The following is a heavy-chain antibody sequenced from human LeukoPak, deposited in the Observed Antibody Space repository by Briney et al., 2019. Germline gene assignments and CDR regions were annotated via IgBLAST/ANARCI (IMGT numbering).Heavy chain of an antibody. CDR2: ISGSGSTI. D-gene: IGHD3-16*01. CDR3: ARHLYGGDY. V-gene: IGHV3-48*03. J-gene: IGHJ4*02. CDR1: GFAFSSYE. Sequence: PGGSLRLSCAASGFAFSSYEMNWVRQAPGKGLEWVSYISGSGSTIYYADSLKGRFTISRDNAKNSLYLQMNSLRAEDTAVYYCARHLYGGDYWGQGTLVTVSS.